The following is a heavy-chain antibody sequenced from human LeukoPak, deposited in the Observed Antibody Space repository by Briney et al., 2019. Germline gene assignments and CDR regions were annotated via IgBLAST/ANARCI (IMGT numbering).Heavy chain of an antibody. CDR3: AKNDYYSSGSYYNWFDP. CDR1: GFTFSNYA. J-gene: IGHJ5*02. V-gene: IGHV3-23*01. Sequence: PGESLRLSCAASGFTFSNYAMSWVRQAPGKGLEWVSTIDGPTYRTHYADSVKGRFTISRNNSKDTLYLQMNSLRAEDTAVYYCAKNDYYSSGSYYNWFDPWGQGTLVTVSS. D-gene: IGHD3-10*01. CDR2: IDGPTYRT.